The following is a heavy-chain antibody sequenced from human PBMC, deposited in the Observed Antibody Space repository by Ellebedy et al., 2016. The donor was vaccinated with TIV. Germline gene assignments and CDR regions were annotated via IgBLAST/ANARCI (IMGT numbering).Heavy chain of an antibody. Sequence: PGGSLRLSCATSGFNFNNYHMNWVRQAPGKGLEWVSYISSGGNNIYYAESVKGRFIISRDKAKTSLYLQMNSLRAEDTAVYYCATEEYSYASFQFWGQGTLVTVSS. CDR3: ATEEYSYASFQF. CDR1: GFNFNNYH. V-gene: IGHV3-48*01. J-gene: IGHJ4*02. D-gene: IGHD5-18*01. CDR2: ISSGGNNI.